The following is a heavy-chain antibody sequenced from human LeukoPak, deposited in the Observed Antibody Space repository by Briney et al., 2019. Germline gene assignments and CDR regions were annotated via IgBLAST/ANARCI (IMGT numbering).Heavy chain of an antibody. CDR3: ARLAAPSDGVLRFLEWPHRTYWYFDL. Sequence: SGGSLRLSCAASGFTFSSYEMNWVRQAPGKGLEWVSYISSSGSTIYYADSVKGRFTISRDNAKNSLYLQMNSLRAEDTAVYYCARLAAPSDGVLRFLEWPHRTYWYFDLWGRGTLVTVTS. D-gene: IGHD3-3*01. J-gene: IGHJ2*01. CDR1: GFTFSSYE. CDR2: ISSSGSTI. V-gene: IGHV3-48*03.